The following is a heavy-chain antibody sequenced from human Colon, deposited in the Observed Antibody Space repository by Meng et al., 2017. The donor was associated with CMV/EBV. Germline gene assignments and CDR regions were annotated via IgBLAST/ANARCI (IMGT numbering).Heavy chain of an antibody. J-gene: IGHJ4*02. CDR2: IRYDGNTK. V-gene: IGHV3-30*02. CDR1: GFTFRTYG. CDR3: AKEFSTTTSEAGETYDIFGN. D-gene: IGHD3-9*01. Sequence: GESLKISCAASGFTFRTYGMHWVRQAPGKGLEWVAFIRYDGNTKYYADSVKGRFTISRDNFKNTLYVQMSSLRTEDTAVYYCAKEFSTTTSEAGETYDIFGNWGQGTLVTVSS.